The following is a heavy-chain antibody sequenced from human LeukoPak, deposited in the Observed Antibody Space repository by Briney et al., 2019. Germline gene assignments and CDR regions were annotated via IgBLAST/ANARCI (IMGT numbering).Heavy chain of an antibody. CDR2: INPSGSST. CDR3: ARHLWSQYYFDC. D-gene: IGHD3-10*01. CDR1: GYSFTSYY. V-gene: IGHV1-46*01. Sequence: ASVKVSCKASGYSFTSYYMHWVRQAPGQGLEWMGLINPSGSSTTYAQKFQGRVTMTRDMFTSTDYMELTSLTSDDTAVYYCARHLWSQYYFDCWGQGTLVTVSS. J-gene: IGHJ4*02.